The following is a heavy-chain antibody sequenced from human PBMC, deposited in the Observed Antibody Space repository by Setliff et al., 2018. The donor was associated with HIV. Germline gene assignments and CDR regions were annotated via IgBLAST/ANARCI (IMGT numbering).Heavy chain of an antibody. CDR2: INPNSGGT. D-gene: IGHD5-18*01. CDR3: ARTLPQYTNLFDY. J-gene: IGHJ4*02. V-gene: IGHV1-2*02. CDR1: GYTFTNYY. Sequence: ASVKVSCKTSGYTFTNYYMHWVRQAPGQGLEWMGWINPNSGGTNYAQKFQGRVTMTRDTSISTAYMELSRLRSDDTAVYYCARTLPQYTNLFDYWGQGTLVTVSS.